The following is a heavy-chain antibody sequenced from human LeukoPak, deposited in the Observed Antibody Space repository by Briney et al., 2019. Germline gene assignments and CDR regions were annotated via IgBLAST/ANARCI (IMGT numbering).Heavy chain of an antibody. V-gene: IGHV3-30-3*01. CDR3: AREGSGDAFDI. Sequence: GGSLRLSCAASGLTFSSYAMHWVRQAPGKGLEWVAVISYDGSNKYYADSVKGRFTISRDNSKNTLYLQMNSLRAEDTAVYYCAREGSGDAFDIWGQGTMVTVSS. CDR2: ISYDGSNK. CDR1: GLTFSSYA. J-gene: IGHJ3*02. D-gene: IGHD6-19*01.